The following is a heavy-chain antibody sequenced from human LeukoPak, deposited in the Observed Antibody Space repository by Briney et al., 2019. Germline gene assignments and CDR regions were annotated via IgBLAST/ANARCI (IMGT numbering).Heavy chain of an antibody. Sequence: GESLRLSCAASGFTFSSYAMSWVRQAPGKGLEWVSGTSGSCGETWYADSVKGRFTISRDNSKDTLYLQMNSLRAEDTAVYYCAKDYQTGQHAMFDYWGQGTLVTASS. CDR2: TSGSCGET. V-gene: IGHV3-23*01. J-gene: IGHJ4*02. D-gene: IGHD2-2*01. CDR1: GFTFSSYA. CDR3: AKDYQTGQHAMFDY.